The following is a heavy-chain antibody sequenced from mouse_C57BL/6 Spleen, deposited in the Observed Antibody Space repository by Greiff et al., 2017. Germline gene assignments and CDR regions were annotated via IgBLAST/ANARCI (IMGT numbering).Heavy chain of an antibody. CDR3: AITGWDYYYAMDY. V-gene: IGHV1-47*01. CDR2: FHPYNNDT. Sequence: QVQLQQSGAELVKPGASVKMSCKASGYTFTTYPIEWMKQNHGKSLEWIGNFHPYNNDTKYNEKFKGKATLTVEKSSSTVYLELSRLTSDDSAVYYCAITGWDYYYAMDYWGQGTSVTVSS. J-gene: IGHJ4*01. D-gene: IGHD4-1*01. CDR1: GYTFTTYP.